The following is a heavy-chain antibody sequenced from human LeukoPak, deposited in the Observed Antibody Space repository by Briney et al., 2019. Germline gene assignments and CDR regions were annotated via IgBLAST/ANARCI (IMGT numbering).Heavy chain of an antibody. CDR3: AQIAVAGTFDY. Sequence: PGGSLRLSCAASGFTVSSNYMSWVRQAPGKGLEWVSVIYSGGSTYYADSVKGQFTISRDNSKNTLYLQMNSLRAEDTAVYYCAQIAVAGTFDYWGQGTLVTVSS. V-gene: IGHV3-53*01. CDR2: IYSGGST. CDR1: GFTVSSNY. J-gene: IGHJ4*02. D-gene: IGHD6-19*01.